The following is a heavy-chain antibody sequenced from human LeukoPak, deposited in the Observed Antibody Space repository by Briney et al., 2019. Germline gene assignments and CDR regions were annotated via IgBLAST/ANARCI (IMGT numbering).Heavy chain of an antibody. CDR2: IFYSGST. V-gene: IGHV4-61*01. CDR3: ARGEWDLLFDY. CDR1: GGSISSSSYY. D-gene: IGHD1-26*01. Sequence: SETLSLTCTVSGGSISSSSYYWSWIRQPPGKGLEWIGYIFYSGSTNYNPSLKSRVTISVDTSKNQFSLKLSSVTAADTAVYYCARGEWDLLFDYWGQGTLVTVSS. J-gene: IGHJ4*02.